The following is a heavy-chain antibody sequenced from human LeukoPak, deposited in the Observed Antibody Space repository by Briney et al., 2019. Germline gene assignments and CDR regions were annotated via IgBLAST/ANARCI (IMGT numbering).Heavy chain of an antibody. CDR1: GYNFPSHG. CDR3: ARDRSGYCGGTSCLLFDY. V-gene: IGHV1-18*01. J-gene: IGHJ4*02. D-gene: IGHD2-15*01. CDR2: ISVDIGNT. Sequence: ASVKVSCKASGYNFPSHGISWVRQAPGQGLEWMGWISVDIGNTNYAQRLQGGVTMTTDTSTTTAYMELTSLTSDDTAVYYCARDRSGYCGGTSCLLFDYWGQGTLVTVSS.